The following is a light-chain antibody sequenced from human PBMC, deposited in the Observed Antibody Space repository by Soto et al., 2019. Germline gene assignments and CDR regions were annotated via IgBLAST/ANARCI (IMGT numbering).Light chain of an antibody. Sequence: EIVLTQSPGTLSLSPGERATLSCRASQSVSSSYLAWYQQKPGQAPRLLIYGASSRATGIPARFSGSASGTDFTLTISRLEPEDFAVYYCQQYGSSPNTFGQGTKVEIK. CDR2: GAS. CDR1: QSVSSSY. J-gene: IGKJ2*01. V-gene: IGKV3-20*01. CDR3: QQYGSSPNT.